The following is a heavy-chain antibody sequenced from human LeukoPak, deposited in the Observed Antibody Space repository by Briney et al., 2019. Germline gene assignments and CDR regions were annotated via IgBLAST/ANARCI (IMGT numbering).Heavy chain of an antibody. CDR2: IYYSGST. J-gene: IGHJ4*02. CDR1: GGFISSSSYY. Sequence: SETLSLTCTVSGGFISSSSYYWGWIRQPPGKGLEWIGSIYYSGSTYYNPSLKSRVTISVDTSKNQFSLKLSSVTAADTAVYYCARRIAALTFDYWGQGTLVTVSS. V-gene: IGHV4-39*01. CDR3: ARRIAALTFDY. D-gene: IGHD6-6*01.